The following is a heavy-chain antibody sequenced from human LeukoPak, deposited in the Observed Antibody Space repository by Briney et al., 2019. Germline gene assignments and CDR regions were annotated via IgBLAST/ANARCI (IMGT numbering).Heavy chain of an antibody. CDR3: ARSEFVELSVWYFDL. Sequence: SETLSLTCTVSGGSISSSSFYWGWIRQPPGKGLEWIGSIYYSGNTYYNPSLKSRVSISVDTSKNQFSLKLSSVTAAATAVYYCARSEFVELSVWYFDLWGRGTLVTVSS. CDR1: GGSISSSSFY. J-gene: IGHJ2*01. D-gene: IGHD3-10*01. V-gene: IGHV4-39*01. CDR2: IYYSGNT.